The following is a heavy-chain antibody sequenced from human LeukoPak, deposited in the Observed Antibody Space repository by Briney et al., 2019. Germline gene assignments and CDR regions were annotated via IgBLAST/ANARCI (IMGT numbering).Heavy chain of an antibody. J-gene: IGHJ3*02. CDR1: GFSFSSYW. CDR2: INTDGSTT. Sequence: LPGGSLRLSCAASGFSFSSYWMHWVRQAPGMGLVCVSRINTDGSTTTYADSVKGRFTISRDNAKNTLYLQMNSLRAEDTAVYYCFYDSSAPDAFDIWGQGTMVTVSS. D-gene: IGHD3-22*01. CDR3: FYDSSAPDAFDI. V-gene: IGHV3-74*03.